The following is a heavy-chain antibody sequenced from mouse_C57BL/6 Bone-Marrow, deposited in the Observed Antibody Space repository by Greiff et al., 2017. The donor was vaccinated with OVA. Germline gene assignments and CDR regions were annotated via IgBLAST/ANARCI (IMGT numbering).Heavy chain of an antibody. CDR1: GFNIKNTY. CDR3: ARGGDGRDYYAMDY. CDR2: IHPANGNA. Sequence: EVQLQQSVAELVRPGASVKLSCPASGFNIKNTYMPWVQPRPEQGLVWIGRIHPANGNAKHAPKCQGKATITADTSSNTAYLQLSSLTSEDTAIYYCARGGDGRDYYAMDYWGQGTSVTVSS. V-gene: IGHV14-3*01. D-gene: IGHD2-3*01. J-gene: IGHJ4*01.